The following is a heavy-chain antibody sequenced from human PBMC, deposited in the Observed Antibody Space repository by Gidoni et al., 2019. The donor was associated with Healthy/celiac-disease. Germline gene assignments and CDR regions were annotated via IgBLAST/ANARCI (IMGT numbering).Heavy chain of an antibody. CDR1: GYTFTGYS. CDR2: INPNSGGT. J-gene: IGHJ4*02. Sequence: QVQLVQSGAEVKKPGASVKVSCKASGYTFTGYSTHWVPQAPGQGLEWRGWINPNSGGTNYAKKFQGRVTMTRDTSISTAYMELSRLRSDDTAVYYCARGGGYCSGGSCYLFDYWGQGTLVTVSS. D-gene: IGHD2-15*01. V-gene: IGHV1-2*02. CDR3: ARGGGYCSGGSCYLFDY.